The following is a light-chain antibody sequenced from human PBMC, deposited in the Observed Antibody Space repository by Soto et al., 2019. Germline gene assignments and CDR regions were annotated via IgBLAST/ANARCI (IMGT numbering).Light chain of an antibody. CDR2: AAS. J-gene: IGKJ5*01. Sequence: DIQMTQSPSSLSASVGDRVTITCRASQSIRSYLNWYQQKPGKAPKLLIYAASSLQSGVPSRFSGSGFGTVFTLTISSLQPEDFATYYCQQSYSTPITFGQGTRLEIK. CDR3: QQSYSTPIT. V-gene: IGKV1-39*01. CDR1: QSIRSY.